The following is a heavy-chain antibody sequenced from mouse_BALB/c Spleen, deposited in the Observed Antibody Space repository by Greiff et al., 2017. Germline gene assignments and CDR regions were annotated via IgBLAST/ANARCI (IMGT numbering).Heavy chain of an antibody. CDR1: GFTFSSYT. D-gene: IGHD6-2*01. Sequence: EVMLVESGGGLVKPGGSLKLSCAASGFTFSSYTMSWVRQTPEKRLEWVATISSGGSYTYYPDSVKGRFTISRDNAKNTLYLQMSSLKSEDTAMYYCTRDVSYAMAYWGQGTSVTVSA. J-gene: IGHJ4*01. CDR3: TRDVSYAMAY. CDR2: ISSGGSYT. V-gene: IGHV5-6-4*01.